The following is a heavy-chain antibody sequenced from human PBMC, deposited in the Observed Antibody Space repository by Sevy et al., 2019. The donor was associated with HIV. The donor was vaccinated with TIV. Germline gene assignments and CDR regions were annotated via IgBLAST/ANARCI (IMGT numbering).Heavy chain of an antibody. D-gene: IGHD2-15*01. J-gene: IGHJ6*03. CDR1: GFTFGVYA. Sequence: GGSLRLSCTTSGFTFGVYAMNWFRQAPGKGLEWVGFIRSKDYGGTTEFAASVKGRFTISRDDSKSIVYLQMNSLKIEDTAVYYCSRGPVALPQSNFYYYMDVWGKGTTVTVSS. V-gene: IGHV3-49*03. CDR3: SRGPVALPQSNFYYYMDV. CDR2: IRSKDYGGTT.